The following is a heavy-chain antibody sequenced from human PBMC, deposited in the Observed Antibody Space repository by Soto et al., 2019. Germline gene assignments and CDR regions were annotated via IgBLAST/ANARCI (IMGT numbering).Heavy chain of an antibody. Sequence: GGSLRLSCAASGFTFFAYAMTWVRQAPGKGLEWVSTISGSGAYTYYADSAKGRFTISRDSSKNTLYLQINNLRAEDTAIYYCPKDTPPPFPSMDVWGQGTTVTVYS. CDR2: ISGSGAYT. CDR1: GFTFFAYA. J-gene: IGHJ6*02. CDR3: PKDTPPPFPSMDV. V-gene: IGHV3-23*01. D-gene: IGHD2-15*01.